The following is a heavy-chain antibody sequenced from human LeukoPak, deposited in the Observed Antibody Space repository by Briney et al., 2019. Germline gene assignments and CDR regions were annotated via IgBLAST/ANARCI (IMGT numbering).Heavy chain of an antibody. CDR2: IYTSGST. D-gene: IGHD2-2*02. J-gene: IGHJ6*03. V-gene: IGHV4-61*02. CDR1: GGSISSGSYY. CDR3: ARLYRESQYYMDV. Sequence: SQTLSLTCTVSGGSISSGSYYWSWIRQPAGKGLEWIGRIYTSGSTNYNPSLKSRVTISVDTSKNQFSLKLSSVTAADTATYYCARLYRESQYYMDVWGRGTTVTVSS.